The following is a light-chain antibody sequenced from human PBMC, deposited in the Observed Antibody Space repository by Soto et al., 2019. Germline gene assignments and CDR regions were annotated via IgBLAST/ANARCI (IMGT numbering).Light chain of an antibody. CDR1: QSVLYSSNNKNY. J-gene: IGKJ2*01. CDR3: QQYYSTPT. V-gene: IGKV4-1*01. CDR2: CTS. Sequence: DIVMTQSPDSLAVSLGERATINCKSSQSVLYSSNNKNYLAWYQQKPGHPPKLLIYCTSTRESGVPDRFSVSGSGTDFTLTISSLQAEDVAVYYCQQYYSTPTFGQGTKLEIK.